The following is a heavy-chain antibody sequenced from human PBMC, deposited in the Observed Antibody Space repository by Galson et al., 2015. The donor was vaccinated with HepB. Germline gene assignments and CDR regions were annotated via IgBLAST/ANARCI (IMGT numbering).Heavy chain of an antibody. CDR3: AKDPYLYSALAGTMAGFDY. Sequence: SLRLSCAASGFTFSNYGMHWVRQAPDKGLEWVAVISYDGSNKYYADSVKGRFTISRDNSKNTLYLQMNSPRAEDTALYYCAKDPYLYSALAGTMAGFDYWGQGTLVTVSS. V-gene: IGHV3-30*18. D-gene: IGHD6-19*01. CDR2: ISYDGSNK. CDR1: GFTFSNYG. J-gene: IGHJ4*02.